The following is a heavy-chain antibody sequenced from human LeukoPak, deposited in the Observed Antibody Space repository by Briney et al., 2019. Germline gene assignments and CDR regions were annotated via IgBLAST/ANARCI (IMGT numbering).Heavy chain of an antibody. V-gene: IGHV3-7*01. CDR2: IKQDGSEK. D-gene: IGHD6-6*01. Sequence: GGSLRLSCVGSGFTFRSYWMSWVRQAPGKGLEWVANIKQDGSEKYSVDSVKGRFTISRDNAKNSLYLQMNSLRAEDTAVYYCARNGIAAPYFDYWGQGTLVTVSS. CDR3: ARNGIAAPYFDY. CDR1: GFTFRSYW. J-gene: IGHJ4*02.